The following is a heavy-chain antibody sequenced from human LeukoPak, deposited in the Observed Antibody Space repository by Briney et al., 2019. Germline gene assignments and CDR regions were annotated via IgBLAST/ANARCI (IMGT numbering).Heavy chain of an antibody. Sequence: PSETLSLTCTVSGFSITSASSYWGWIRQPPGQGLEWIEAVYYAGSTYSGSSPKSRITISLDTSKKIFSLRLTSVTAADTAVYYWARRNVPGGGNWFGPWGKGTLVIVSS. CDR1: GFSITSASSY. CDR2: VYYAGST. V-gene: IGHV4-39*02. D-gene: IGHD2-8*01. CDR3: ARRNVPGGGNWFGP. J-gene: IGHJ5*02.